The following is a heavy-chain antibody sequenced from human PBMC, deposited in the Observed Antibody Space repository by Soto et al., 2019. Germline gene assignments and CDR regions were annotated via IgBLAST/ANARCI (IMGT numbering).Heavy chain of an antibody. Sequence: QVQLQESGPGLVKPSGTLSLTCAVSGGSISSSNWWSWVRQPPGKGLEWIGEIYHSGSTNYNPALRSRVTISVEKPKTQFSRKVSSVSAADTAVDFGARIRQGRALDIWGQGTKVTVSS. CDR1: GGSISSSNW. CDR3: ARIRQGRALDI. CDR2: IYHSGST. V-gene: IGHV4-4*02. J-gene: IGHJ3*02.